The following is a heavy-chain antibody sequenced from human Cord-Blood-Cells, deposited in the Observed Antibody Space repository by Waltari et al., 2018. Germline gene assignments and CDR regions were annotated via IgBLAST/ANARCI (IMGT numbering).Heavy chain of an antibody. CDR2: ISYDGSNK. J-gene: IGHJ3*02. CDR3: ARDNWGLGAFDI. CDR1: GLPFSSYA. V-gene: IGHV3-30-3*01. Sequence: QVQLVASGGGVVQPGRPLRPSRAAPGLPFSSYAIPRFRQPPGKGLEWVAVISYDGSNKYYADSVKGRFTISRDNSKNTLYLQMNSLRAEDTAVYYCARDNWGLGAFDIWGQGTMVTVSS. D-gene: IGHD7-27*01.